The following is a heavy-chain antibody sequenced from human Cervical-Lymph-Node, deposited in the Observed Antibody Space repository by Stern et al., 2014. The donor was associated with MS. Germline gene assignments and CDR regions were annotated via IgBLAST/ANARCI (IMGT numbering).Heavy chain of an antibody. CDR3: AKDRELVVVTFDS. V-gene: IGHV3-23*04. D-gene: IGHD2-15*01. Sequence: EVQLEESGGGLVQPGGSLRLSCAASGFTFSDYAMSWVRQAPGKGLEWVSVMSLSGGSTFYADSVQGRFTISRDNSKNTLYLQMNSLRAEDTAVYYCAKDRELVVVTFDSWGQGTLVTVSS. J-gene: IGHJ4*02. CDR1: GFTFSDYA. CDR2: MSLSGGST.